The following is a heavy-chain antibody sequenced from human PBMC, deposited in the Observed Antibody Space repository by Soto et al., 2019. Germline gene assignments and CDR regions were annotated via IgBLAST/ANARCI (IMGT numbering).Heavy chain of an antibody. V-gene: IGHV3-30-3*01. Sequence: QVQLVESGGGVVQPGRSLRLSCAASGFTFSSLAMHWVRQTPGKGLEWVALISTDGSDKSYADSVEGRFTISRDNSKNPCFLQMTGRRADATAVNYWAKPYGVHLRHLDYWGRGTWSPSPQ. CDR3: AKPYGVHLRHLDY. D-gene: IGHD4-17*01. CDR2: ISTDGSDK. J-gene: IGHJ4*02. CDR1: GFTFSSLA.